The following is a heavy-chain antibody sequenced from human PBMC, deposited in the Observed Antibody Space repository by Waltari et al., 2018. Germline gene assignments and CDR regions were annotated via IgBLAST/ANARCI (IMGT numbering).Heavy chain of an antibody. D-gene: IGHD1-26*01. CDR2: INHSGST. CDR1: GGSFRGDY. CDR3: ARAWISLILGATSAFDI. V-gene: IGHV4-34*01. Sequence: QVQLTQWGAGRLKPSETLSLTCAVYGGSFRGDYGSWIRKPQGKGLEWIGEINHSGSTNYNPSLKSRVTISVATSKNQFSLKLSSVTAADTAVYYCARAWISLILGATSAFDIWGQGTMVTVS. J-gene: IGHJ3*02.